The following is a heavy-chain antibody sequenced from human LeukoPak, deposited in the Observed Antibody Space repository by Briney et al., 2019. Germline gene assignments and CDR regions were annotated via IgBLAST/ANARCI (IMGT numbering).Heavy chain of an antibody. V-gene: IGHV1-3*03. CDR2: INAGTGNT. J-gene: IGHJ4*02. CDR3: ARERRDSSGYSFGIDY. Sequence: GASVKVSGKASGYTFTSYALHWVRQAPGHRLESIGWINAGTGNTKYSQEFQGRVPITRDTSASTAYMELSSLRSEDMAVYYCARERRDSSGYSFGIDYWGQGTLVTVSS. CDR1: GYTFTSYA. D-gene: IGHD3-22*01.